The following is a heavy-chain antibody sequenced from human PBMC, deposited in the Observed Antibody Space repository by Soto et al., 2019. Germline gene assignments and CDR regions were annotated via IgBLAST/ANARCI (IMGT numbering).Heavy chain of an antibody. Sequence: KPSETLSLTCAVSGGSISSSNWWSWVRQPPGKGLEWIGEIYHSGSTNYNPSLKSRVTISVDKSKNQFSLKLSSVTAADTAVYYCARECIAVAQNWFDPWGQGTLVTVSS. CDR2: IYHSGST. V-gene: IGHV4-4*02. CDR1: GGSISSSNW. D-gene: IGHD6-19*01. CDR3: ARECIAVAQNWFDP. J-gene: IGHJ5*02.